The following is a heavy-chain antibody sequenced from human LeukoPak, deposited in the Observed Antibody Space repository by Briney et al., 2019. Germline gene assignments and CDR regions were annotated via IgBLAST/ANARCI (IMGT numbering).Heavy chain of an antibody. D-gene: IGHD5-18*01. J-gene: IGHJ5*02. Sequence: ASVKVSCKASGYTFTGYYMHWLRQPPGQGLDWMGRINPNRGGTNYAQKFQGRVTMTMDTSISTAYKETSRLRSDDTVVYYCKSDPDSYGRVNWFDPWGQGTLVTVSS. V-gene: IGHV1-2*05. CDR1: GYTFTGYY. CDR3: KSDPDSYGRVNWFDP. CDR2: INPNRGGT.